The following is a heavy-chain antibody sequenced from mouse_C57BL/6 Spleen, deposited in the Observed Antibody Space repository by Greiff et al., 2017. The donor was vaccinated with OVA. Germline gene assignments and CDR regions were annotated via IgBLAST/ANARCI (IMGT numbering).Heavy chain of an antibody. CDR1: GFTFSDYG. J-gene: IGHJ1*03. CDR2: ISSGSSTI. D-gene: IGHD2-5*01. Sequence: EVQRVESGGGLVKPGGSLKLSCAASGFTFSDYGMHWVRQAPEKGLEWVAYISSGSSTIYYADTVKGRFTISRDNANNTLFLQMTSLRSEDTAMYYCARIRSSNSWYFDVWGTGTTVTVSS. V-gene: IGHV5-17*01. CDR3: ARIRSSNSWYFDV.